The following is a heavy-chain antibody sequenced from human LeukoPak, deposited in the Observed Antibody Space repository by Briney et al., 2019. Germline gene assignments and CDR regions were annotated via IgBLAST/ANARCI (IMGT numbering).Heavy chain of an antibody. CDR1: GFTFSSYE. Sequence: GGSLRLSCAASGFTFSSYEMNWVRPAPGKGLGWVSYISSSGSTIYYADSVKGRFTISRDNAKNSLYLQMNSLRAEDTAVYYCARDPYYGDYVVWGQGTLVTVSS. CDR3: ARDPYYGDYVV. D-gene: IGHD4-17*01. J-gene: IGHJ4*02. V-gene: IGHV3-48*03. CDR2: ISSSGSTI.